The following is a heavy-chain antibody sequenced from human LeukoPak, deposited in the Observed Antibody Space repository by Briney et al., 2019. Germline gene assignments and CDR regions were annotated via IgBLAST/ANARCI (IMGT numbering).Heavy chain of an antibody. CDR1: GFTFSSYW. J-gene: IGHJ4*02. CDR3: ARAYLNYYGSGSYLY. D-gene: IGHD3-10*01. V-gene: IGHV3-7*01. CDR2: IKQDGSEK. Sequence: GGSLRLSCAASGFTFSSYWMSWVRQAPGKGLEWVANIKQDGSEKYYVDSVKGRFTISRDNAKNSLYLQMNSLRAEDTAVYYCARAYLNYYGSGSYLYWGQGTLVTVSS.